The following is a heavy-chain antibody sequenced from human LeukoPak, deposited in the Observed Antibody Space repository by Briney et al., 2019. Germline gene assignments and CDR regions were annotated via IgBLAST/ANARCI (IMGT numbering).Heavy chain of an antibody. CDR3: ARENCSGGSCYSIYYYYYYMDV. D-gene: IGHD2-15*01. CDR2: IYYSGST. CDR1: GGSISSSSYY. Sequence: SETLSLTCTVSGGSISSSSYYWGWIRQPPGKGLEWIGSIYYSGSTYYNPSLKSRVTISVDTSKNQFSLKLSSVTAADTAVYYYARENCSGGSCYSIYYYYYYMDVWGKGTTVTVSS. J-gene: IGHJ6*03. V-gene: IGHV4-39*07.